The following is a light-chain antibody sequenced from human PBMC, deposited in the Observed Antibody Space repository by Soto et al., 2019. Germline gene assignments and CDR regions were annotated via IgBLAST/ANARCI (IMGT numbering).Light chain of an antibody. CDR2: GAS. V-gene: IGKV1-9*01. CDR3: QQFNSYPLT. Sequence: DIHLTQSPSFLSASVGDRVTITCRASQGIASSLAWYQQKAGKAPKLLIYGASTLETGVPSRFSVSGTGTEFTLTISRLQPEDFGIYYCQQFNSYPLTFGGGTKVEIK. CDR1: QGIASS. J-gene: IGKJ4*01.